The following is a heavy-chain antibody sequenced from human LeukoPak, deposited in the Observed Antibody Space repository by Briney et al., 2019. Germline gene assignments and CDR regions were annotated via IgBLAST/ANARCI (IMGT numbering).Heavy chain of an antibody. CDR2: INHSGST. CDR3: ARGRGRASWDYYYYYMDV. Sequence: SETLSLTCAVYGGSFSGYYWSWIRQPPRKGLEWIGEINHSGSTNYNPSLKSRVTISVDTSKNQFSLKLSSVTAADTAVYYCARGRGRASWDYYYYYMDVWGKGTTVTVSS. J-gene: IGHJ6*03. V-gene: IGHV4-34*01. CDR1: GGSFSGYY. D-gene: IGHD3-10*01.